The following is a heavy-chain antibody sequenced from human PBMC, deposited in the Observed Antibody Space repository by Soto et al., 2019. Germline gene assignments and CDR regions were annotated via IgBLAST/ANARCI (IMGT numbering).Heavy chain of an antibody. CDR1: GGTFSSYS. CDR2: IIPLYGIA. CDR3: AKEGWDRLTFDH. Sequence: QVQLVQSGAEVNKPGSSVRVSCKASGGTFSSYSISWVRQAPGQGLQWMGSIIPLYGIANYAQKLQGRVTITADKSTSTAYMDLSMLTSEDTAVYYCAKEGWDRLTFDHWGQGTLVTVSS. D-gene: IGHD1-26*01. J-gene: IGHJ4*02. V-gene: IGHV1-69*08.